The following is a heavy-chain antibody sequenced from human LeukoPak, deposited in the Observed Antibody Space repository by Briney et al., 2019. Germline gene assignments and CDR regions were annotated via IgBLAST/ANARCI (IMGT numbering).Heavy chain of an antibody. J-gene: IGHJ3*02. CDR2: IYTSGST. CDR1: GGSISSYY. Sequence: SETLSLTCTVSGGSISSYYRSWIRQPAGKGLEWIGRIYTSGSTNYNPSLKSRVTMSVDTSKNQFSLKLSSVTAADTAVYYCARGPGGYSGYVNAFDIWGQGTMVTVSS. V-gene: IGHV4-4*07. CDR3: ARGPGGYSGYVNAFDI. D-gene: IGHD5-12*01.